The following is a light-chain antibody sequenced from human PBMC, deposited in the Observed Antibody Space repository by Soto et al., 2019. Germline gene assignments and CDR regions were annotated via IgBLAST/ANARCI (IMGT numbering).Light chain of an antibody. CDR3: HQYNNWPRT. V-gene: IGKV3-15*01. CDR2: GAS. CDR1: QSVSSN. Sequence: EIVMTQSPATLSVSPGERATLSCRASQSVSSNLAWYQQKPGQAPRLLIYGASTRATGIPARFSGSGSGIEFTLTISSLQSEDFAVYYCHQYNNWPRTFGQGTKVEIK. J-gene: IGKJ1*01.